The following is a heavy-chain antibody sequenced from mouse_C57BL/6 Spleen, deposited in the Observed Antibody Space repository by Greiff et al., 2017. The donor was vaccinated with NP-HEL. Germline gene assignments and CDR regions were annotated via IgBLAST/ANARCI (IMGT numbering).Heavy chain of an antibody. CDR2: INYDGSST. CDR3: ASLDYGSSYFDY. CDR1: GFTFSDYY. V-gene: IGHV5-16*01. J-gene: IGHJ2*01. Sequence: EVQLMESEGGLVQPGSSMKLSCTASGFTFSDYYMAWVRQVPEKGLEWVANINYDGSSTYYLDSLKSRFIISRDNAKNILYLQMSSLKSEDTATYYCASLDYGSSYFDYWGQGTTLTVSS. D-gene: IGHD1-1*01.